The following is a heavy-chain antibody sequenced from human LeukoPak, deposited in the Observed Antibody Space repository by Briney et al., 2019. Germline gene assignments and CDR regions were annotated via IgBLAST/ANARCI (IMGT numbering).Heavy chain of an antibody. V-gene: IGHV4-59*01. CDR3: ARDAIVGATNWFDP. Sequence: PSETLSLTCTVSDGSISDYSWSWIRQPPGKGLEWIGYIYYSGGTNHNPSLKSRVTISLDTSKNQFSLKLSSVTAADTAVYYCARDAIVGATNWFDPWGQGTLVTVSS. CDR2: IYYSGGT. J-gene: IGHJ5*02. D-gene: IGHD1-26*01. CDR1: DGSISDYS.